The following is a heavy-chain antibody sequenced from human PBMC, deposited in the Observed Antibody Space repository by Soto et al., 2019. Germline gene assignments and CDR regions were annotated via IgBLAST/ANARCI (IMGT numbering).Heavy chain of an antibody. Sequence: QQQLQESGPGLVKPSQTLSLTCTVSGGSMNSHDYYWSWIRQPPGKGLEWIGYIHNSGSTYYNPSLKSRLTISSDMSKNHFSLSLNSVTAADTALYFCARGEVRGPFDIWGQGTKVTVSS. J-gene: IGHJ3*02. CDR2: IHNSGST. V-gene: IGHV4-30-4*01. D-gene: IGHD3-10*01. CDR1: GGSMNSHDYY. CDR3: ARGEVRGPFDI.